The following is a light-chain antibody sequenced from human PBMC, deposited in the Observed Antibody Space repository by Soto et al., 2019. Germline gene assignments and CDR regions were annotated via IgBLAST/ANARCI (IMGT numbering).Light chain of an antibody. CDR2: HNT. V-gene: IGLV1-40*01. Sequence: QSVLTQPPSVFGAPGQRVTISCTGSSSNIGAGYDVNWYQQLPGTAPKLLVFHNTNRPSGVPDRFSGSKACTSASLAITGFQAEDEADYYCQSYDSSLSGAYVFGPGTKLTVL. CDR1: SSNIGAGYD. J-gene: IGLJ1*01. CDR3: QSYDSSLSGAYV.